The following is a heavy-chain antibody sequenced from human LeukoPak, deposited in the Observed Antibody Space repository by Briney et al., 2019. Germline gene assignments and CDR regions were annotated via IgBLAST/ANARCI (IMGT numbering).Heavy chain of an antibody. CDR1: GHSISSPYY. D-gene: IGHD6-13*01. CDR3: ARVDSINWYDSRGYFDY. V-gene: IGHV4-38-2*02. CDR2: ISHGATT. Sequence: SETLSLTCTVSGHSISSPYYWAWIRQPPGKGLEWIGSISHGATTYYKPSLKSRLTISIDVSKNHFSLNLSSVTAADTAVYYCARVDSINWYDSRGYFDYWGQGTLVTVSS. J-gene: IGHJ4*02.